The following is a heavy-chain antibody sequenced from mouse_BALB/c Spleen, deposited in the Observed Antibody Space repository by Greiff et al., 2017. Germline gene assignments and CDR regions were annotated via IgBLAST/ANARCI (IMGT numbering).Heavy chain of an antibody. V-gene: IGHV5-17*02. CDR2: ISSGSSTI. Sequence: DVMLVESGGGLVQPGGSRKLSCAASGFTFSSFGMHWVRQAPEKGLEWVAYISSGSSTIYYADTVKGRFTISRDNPKNTLFLQMTSLRSEDTAMYYCARYGNSYAMDYWGQGTSVTVSS. J-gene: IGHJ4*01. CDR1: GFTFSSFG. CDR3: ARYGNSYAMDY. D-gene: IGHD2-1*01.